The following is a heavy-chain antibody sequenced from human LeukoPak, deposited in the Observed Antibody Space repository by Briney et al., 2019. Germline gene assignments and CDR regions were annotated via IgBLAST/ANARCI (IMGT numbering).Heavy chain of an antibody. V-gene: IGHV1-18*01. J-gene: IGHJ4*02. D-gene: IGHD1-26*01. CDR2: ISAYNGNT. Sequence: ASVKVFCKASGYTFTSYGISWVRQAPGQGLEWMGWISAYNGNTNYAQKLQGRVTMTTDTSTSTAYMELRSLRSDDTAVYYCARDRRIVGATAELGVYWGQGTLVTVSS. CDR1: GYTFTSYG. CDR3: ARDRRIVGATAELGVY.